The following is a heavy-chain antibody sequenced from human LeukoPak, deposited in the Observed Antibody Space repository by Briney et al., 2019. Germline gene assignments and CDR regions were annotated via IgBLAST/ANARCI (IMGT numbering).Heavy chain of an antibody. CDR2: IYTRGST. Sequence: PSETLSLTCTVSGGSISSYYWSWIRQPAGKGLEWIGRIYTRGSTNYNPSIKSRVTMSVDTSKNQFSLKLSSVTAADTAVYYCARNYCTNGVCYFNWFDPWGQGTLVTVSS. V-gene: IGHV4-4*07. D-gene: IGHD2-8*01. CDR3: ARNYCTNGVCYFNWFDP. CDR1: GGSISSYY. J-gene: IGHJ5*02.